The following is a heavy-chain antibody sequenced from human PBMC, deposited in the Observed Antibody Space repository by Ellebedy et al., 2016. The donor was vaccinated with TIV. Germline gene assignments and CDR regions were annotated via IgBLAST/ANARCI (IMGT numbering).Heavy chain of an antibody. CDR3: AGTLAYCGGDRSDWYFDL. Sequence: MPSETLSLTCAVSGGSISSSNWWSWVRQPPGKGLEWIGEIYHTWSTNYYPSLKSRVNISVDTSKNQFSLKLSSVTAADTAVYYCAGTLAYCGGDRSDWYFDLWGRGTLVTVSS. J-gene: IGHJ2*01. V-gene: IGHV4-4*02. CDR2: IYHTWST. CDR1: GGSISSSNW. D-gene: IGHD2-21*02.